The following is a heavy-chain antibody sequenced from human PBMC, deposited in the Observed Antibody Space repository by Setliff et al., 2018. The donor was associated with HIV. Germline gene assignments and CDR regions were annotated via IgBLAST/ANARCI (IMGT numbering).Heavy chain of an antibody. Sequence: GGSLRLSCAASGFTFSRYWMSWVRQAPGKGLEWVGRISSKETGGTTEYAASVKGRFTISRDDSKSIAYLQMNSLKTEDTAVYYCTREDVKFSEWPIHYYMDVWGKGTTVTVSS. J-gene: IGHJ6*03. V-gene: IGHV3-49*04. CDR2: ISSKETGGTT. D-gene: IGHD3-3*01. CDR3: TREDVKFSEWPIHYYMDV. CDR1: GFTFSRYW.